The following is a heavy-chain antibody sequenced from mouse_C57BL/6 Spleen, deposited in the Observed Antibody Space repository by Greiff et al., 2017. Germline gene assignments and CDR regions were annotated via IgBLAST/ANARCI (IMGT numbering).Heavy chain of an antibody. CDR2: FTMYSDAT. D-gene: IGHD3-2*02. J-gene: IGHJ3*01. Sequence: LQQSGAELVRPGSSVKLSCKDSYFAFMASAMHWVKQRPGHGLEWVGSFTMYSDATEYSDNFKGKARVTANTSSSTSYMELSSLTSEDTAVYYCGSDSSDLAWFAYWDEGTLVSGSA. CDR1: YFAFMASA. V-gene: IGHV1-49*01. CDR3: GSDSSDLAWFAY.